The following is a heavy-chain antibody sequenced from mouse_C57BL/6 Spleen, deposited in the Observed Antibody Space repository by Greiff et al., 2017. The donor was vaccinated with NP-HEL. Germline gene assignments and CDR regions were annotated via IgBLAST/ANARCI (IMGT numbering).Heavy chain of an antibody. J-gene: IGHJ3*01. V-gene: IGHV14-4*01. CDR2: IDPENGDT. D-gene: IGHD1-1*02. Sequence: EVQLQQSGAELVRPGASVKLSCTASGFNIKDDYMHWVKQRPEQGLEWIGWIDPENGDTEYASKFQGKATITADTSSNPAYLQLSSLTSEDTAVYYCTTGSQFAYWGQGTLVTVSA. CDR3: TTGSQFAY. CDR1: GFNIKDDY.